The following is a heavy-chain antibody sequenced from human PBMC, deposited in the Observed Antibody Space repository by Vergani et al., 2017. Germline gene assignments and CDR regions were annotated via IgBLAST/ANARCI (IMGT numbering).Heavy chain of an antibody. V-gene: IGHV3-30*03. CDR1: GFTSSYYG. CDR3: ASRWFSGSWSFDF. D-gene: IGHD6-25*01. J-gene: IGHJ4*02. CDR2: ISYDGTQK. Sequence: QVHLVESGGGVVQPGRSLRLSCVVSGFTSSYYGMHWVRQAPCKGLEWVAVISYDGTQKYYADSVKGRFTISRDNSKSTLYLQMNSLRTEDTAVYYCASRWFSGSWSFDFWGQGTLVTVSS.